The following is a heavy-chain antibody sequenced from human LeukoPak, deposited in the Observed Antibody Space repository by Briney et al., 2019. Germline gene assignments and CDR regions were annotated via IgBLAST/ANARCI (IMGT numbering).Heavy chain of an antibody. Sequence: SETLSLTCAVYGGSFSGYYWSWIRQPPGKGLEWIGEINHSGSTNYNPSPKSRATISVDTSKNQFSLKLSSVTAADTAVYYCARGGSLWFGAKNWFDPWGQGTLVTVSS. D-gene: IGHD3-10*01. J-gene: IGHJ5*02. CDR2: INHSGST. V-gene: IGHV4-34*01. CDR3: ARGGSLWFGAKNWFDP. CDR1: GGSFSGYY.